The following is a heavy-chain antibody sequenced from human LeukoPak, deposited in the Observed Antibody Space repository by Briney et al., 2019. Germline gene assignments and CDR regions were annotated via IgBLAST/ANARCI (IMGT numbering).Heavy chain of an antibody. CDR3: AREKLDYVWGSYRYGCFDY. D-gene: IGHD3-16*02. CDR2: IKQDGSEK. Sequence: PGGSLRLSCAASGFTFSSYWMSWVRQAPGKGLEWEANIKQDGSEKYYVDSVKGRFTISRDNAKNSLYLQMNSLRAEDTAVYYCAREKLDYVWGSYRYGCFDYWGQGTLVTVSS. V-gene: IGHV3-7*01. J-gene: IGHJ4*02. CDR1: GFTFSSYW.